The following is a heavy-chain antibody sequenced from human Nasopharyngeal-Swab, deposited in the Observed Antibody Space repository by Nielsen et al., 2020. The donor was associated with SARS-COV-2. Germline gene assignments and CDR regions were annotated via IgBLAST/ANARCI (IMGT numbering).Heavy chain of an antibody. V-gene: IGHV3-7*01. CDR3: ARDWSRAFDV. CDR1: GFTFSSLW. Sequence: GGSLRLSCAASGFTFSSLWMSWVRQVPGKGPEWVADIKPDGSQKFYLDSVKGRFTISRDNAKHSMSLQMNSLRVEDTAVYYCARDWSRAFDVWGQGTMVTVSS. CDR2: IKPDGSQK. J-gene: IGHJ3*01.